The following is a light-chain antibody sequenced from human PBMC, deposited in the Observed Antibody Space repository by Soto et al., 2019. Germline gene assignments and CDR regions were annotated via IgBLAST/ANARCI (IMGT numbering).Light chain of an antibody. CDR3: QQYNTYSYT. V-gene: IGKV1-5*03. Sequence: DIQMAQSPSTLSASVGDRVTITCRASQSISSWLAWYQQKPGKAPELLIFKASNLESGVPSRFSGSGSGTEFTLTISSPQPDDSATYYCQQYNTYSYTFGQGTKLEIK. CDR2: KAS. CDR1: QSISSW. J-gene: IGKJ2*01.